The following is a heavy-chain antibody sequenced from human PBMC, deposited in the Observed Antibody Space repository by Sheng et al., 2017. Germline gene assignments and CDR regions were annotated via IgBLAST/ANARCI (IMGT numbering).Heavy chain of an antibody. Sequence: EVQLVESGGGLVQPGGSLRLSCAASGFTFSSYWMSWVRQAPGRGLEWVANIKPDGSEKYYLDSVKGRFTISRDNAKNSLYLQMNSLRDEDMAVYYCARIRNYAFDIWGQGTMVTVSS. CDR1: GFTFSSYW. V-gene: IGHV3-7*01. J-gene: IGHJ3*02. D-gene: IGHD1-7*01. CDR3: ARIRNYAFDI. CDR2: IKPDGSEK.